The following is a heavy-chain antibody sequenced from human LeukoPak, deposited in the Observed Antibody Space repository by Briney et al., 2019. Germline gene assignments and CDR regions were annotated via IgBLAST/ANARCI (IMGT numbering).Heavy chain of an antibody. D-gene: IGHD5-18*01. CDR1: GYTFTGYY. CDR3: AREGTVMAPDGFDI. V-gene: IGHV1-2*02. Sequence: ASVKVSCKASGYTFTGYYIHWVRQAPGQGLEWMGWINPNSGGTNYAQKFQVRVTMTRDTSVSTAYMELSRVKSDDSAMYYCAREGTVMAPDGFDIWGQGTMVIVSS. J-gene: IGHJ3*02. CDR2: INPNSGGT.